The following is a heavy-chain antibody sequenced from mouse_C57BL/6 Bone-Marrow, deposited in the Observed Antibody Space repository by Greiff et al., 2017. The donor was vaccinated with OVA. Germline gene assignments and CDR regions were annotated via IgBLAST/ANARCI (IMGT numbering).Heavy chain of an antibody. D-gene: IGHD1-1*01. V-gene: IGHV1-72*01. CDR1: GYTFTSYW. J-gene: IGHJ1*03. CDR2: IDPNSGGT. Sequence: VKLQESGAELVKPGASVKLSCKASGYTFTSYWMHWVKQRPGRGLEWSGRIDPNSGGTKYNEKFKSKATLTVDKPSRTAYMQLSSLLAEDSAVYYCARKRGTTVVAPVVWGTGTTVTVSS. CDR3: ARKRGTTVVAPVV.